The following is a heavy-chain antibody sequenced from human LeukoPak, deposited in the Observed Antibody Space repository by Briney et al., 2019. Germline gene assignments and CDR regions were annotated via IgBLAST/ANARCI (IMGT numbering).Heavy chain of an antibody. CDR3: ARESHYYDSSGYYRY. V-gene: IGHV4-59*01. CDR1: GGSISSYY. Sequence: PSETLSLTCTVSGGSISSYYWSWIRQPPGKGLEWIGYIYYSGSTNYNPSLKSRVTISVDTSKNQFSLKLSSVTAADTAVYYCARESHYYDSSGYYRYWGQGTLVTVSS. J-gene: IGHJ4*02. D-gene: IGHD3-22*01. CDR2: IYYSGST.